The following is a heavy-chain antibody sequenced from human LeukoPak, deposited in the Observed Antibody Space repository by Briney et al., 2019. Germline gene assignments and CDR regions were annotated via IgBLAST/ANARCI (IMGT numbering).Heavy chain of an antibody. V-gene: IGHV3-30*02. CDR3: AKEGAMVRGVIITPVDY. Sequence: GGSLRLSCAASGFTFSSYGMHWVRQAPGKGLEWVAFIRYDGSNKYYADSVKGRFTISRDNSKNTLYLQMNSLRAEDTAVYYCAKEGAMVRGVIITPVDYWGQGTLVTVSS. CDR1: GFTFSSYG. D-gene: IGHD3-10*01. CDR2: IRYDGSNK. J-gene: IGHJ4*02.